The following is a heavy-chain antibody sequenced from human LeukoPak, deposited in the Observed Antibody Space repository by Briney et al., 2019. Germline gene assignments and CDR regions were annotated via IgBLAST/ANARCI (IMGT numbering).Heavy chain of an antibody. D-gene: IGHD3-16*01. CDR2: IYSGGST. CDR3: AKAITFGATSKRYYFDY. V-gene: IGHV3-53*01. J-gene: IGHJ4*02. Sequence: GGSLRLSCAASGFTVSSNYMSWVRQAPGKGLEWVSVIYSGGSTYYADSVKGRFTISRDNSKNTLYLQMNSLRAEDTAVYYCAKAITFGATSKRYYFDYWGQGTLVTVSS. CDR1: GFTVSSNY.